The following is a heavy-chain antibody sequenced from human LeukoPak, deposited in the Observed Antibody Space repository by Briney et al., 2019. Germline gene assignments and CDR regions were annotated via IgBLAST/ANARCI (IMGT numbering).Heavy chain of an antibody. CDR3: ARGYSSTYRIDY. Sequence: ASVKVSCKASGGTFSSYAISWVRQAPGQGLEWMGIINPSGNSTRYQQKFQDRVTMTRETSTRTVYMELSSLRSEDTAMYYCARGYSSTYRIDYWGQGTLVTVSS. D-gene: IGHD6-13*01. J-gene: IGHJ4*02. CDR2: INPSGNST. CDR1: GGTFSSYA. V-gene: IGHV1-46*01.